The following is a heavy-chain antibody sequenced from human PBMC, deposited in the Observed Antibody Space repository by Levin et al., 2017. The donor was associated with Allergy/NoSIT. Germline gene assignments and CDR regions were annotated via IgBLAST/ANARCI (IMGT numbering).Heavy chain of an antibody. CDR2: INPNSGGT. CDR1: GYTFTGYY. V-gene: IGHV1-2*06. Sequence: RASVKVSCKASGYTFTGYYMHWVRQAPGQGLEWMGRINPNSGGTNYAQKFQGRVTMTRDTSINTAYMELSRLRSDDTAVYYCASPLYCSSTSCYTDYWGQGTLVTVSS. J-gene: IGHJ4*02. CDR3: ASPLYCSSTSCYTDY. D-gene: IGHD2-2*02.